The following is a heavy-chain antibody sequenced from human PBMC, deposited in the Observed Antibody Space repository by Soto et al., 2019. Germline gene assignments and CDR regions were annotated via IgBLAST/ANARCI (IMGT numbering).Heavy chain of an antibody. CDR3: AREDTYYYDSSGYYRWFDP. V-gene: IGHV3-30-3*01. D-gene: IGHD3-22*01. J-gene: IGHJ5*02. CDR2: ISYDGSNK. Sequence: GGSLRLSCAASGFTFSSYAMHWVRQAPGKGLEWVAVISYDGSNKYYADSVKGRFTISRDNSKNTLYLQMNSLRAEDTAVYYCAREDTYYYDSSGYYRWFDPWGQGTLVTVSS. CDR1: GFTFSSYA.